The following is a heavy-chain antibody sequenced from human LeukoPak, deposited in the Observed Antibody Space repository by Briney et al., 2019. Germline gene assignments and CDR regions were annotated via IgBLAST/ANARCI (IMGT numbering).Heavy chain of an antibody. D-gene: IGHD1-26*01. CDR2: IRSKTSGGTP. CDR1: AFMFGEYS. Sequence: GGSLTLSCADSAFMFGEYSISWVRQAPGKGLEWVGFIRSKTSGGTPQYAASVKGRFTISRDDSRSSAYLQMHNLKTEDTAVYFCTSPEGGTYYFVYWGQETRVSVSS. CDR3: TSPEGGTYYFVY. J-gene: IGHJ4*02. V-gene: IGHV3-49*04.